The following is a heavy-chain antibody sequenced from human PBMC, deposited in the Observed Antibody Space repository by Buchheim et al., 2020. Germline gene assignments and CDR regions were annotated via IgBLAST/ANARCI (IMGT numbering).Heavy chain of an antibody. Sequence: QVQLVESGGGVVQPGRSLRLSCAASGFTFSSYGMHWVRQAPGKGLEWVAVIWYDGSNKYYADSVKGRFTISRDNSKNTLYLQMNSLRAEDTAVYYGARDDLIEDDAFDIWGQGK. CDR1: GFTFSSYG. CDR2: IWYDGSNK. V-gene: IGHV3-33*01. J-gene: IGHJ3*02. CDR3: ARDDLIEDDAFDI.